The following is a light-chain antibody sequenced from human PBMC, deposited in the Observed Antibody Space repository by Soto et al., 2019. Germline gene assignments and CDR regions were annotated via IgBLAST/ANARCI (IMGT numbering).Light chain of an antibody. V-gene: IGLV1-51*02. Sequence: QSVSTQPPSVSAAPGQKVTISCSGSSSNIGNNYVSWYQQLPGTAPKLLIYENNKRPSGIPDRFSGSKSGTSATLGITGLQTGDEADYYCGTWDSSLSSWVFGGGTKVTVL. CDR2: ENN. CDR1: SSNIGNNY. J-gene: IGLJ3*02. CDR3: GTWDSSLSSWV.